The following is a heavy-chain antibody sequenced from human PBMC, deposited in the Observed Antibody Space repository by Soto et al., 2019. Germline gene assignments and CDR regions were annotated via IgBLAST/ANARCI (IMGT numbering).Heavy chain of an antibody. Sequence: EGSLRLSCAASGFTFSSYAMHWVRQAPGKGLEWVAVISYDGSNKYYADSVKGRFTISRDNSKNTLYLQMNSLRAEDTAVYYCARDGGPLGCSGGSCYSYYFDYWGQGTLVAVSS. CDR1: GFTFSSYA. D-gene: IGHD2-15*01. CDR2: ISYDGSNK. V-gene: IGHV3-30-3*01. CDR3: ARDGGPLGCSGGSCYSYYFDY. J-gene: IGHJ4*02.